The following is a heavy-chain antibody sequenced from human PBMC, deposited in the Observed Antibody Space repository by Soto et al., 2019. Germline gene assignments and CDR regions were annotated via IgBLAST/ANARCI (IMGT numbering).Heavy chain of an antibody. V-gene: IGHV3-23*01. J-gene: IGHJ4*02. CDR1: GFTFSNYA. Sequence: GGSLRLSCAASGFTFSNYATSWVRQAPGKGLEWVATISGHGGSTYYADSVKGRFTISRDNSKNTLYLQLDSLRADDTAVYYCAKFLRAGANYFNDYFDYWGQGTLVTVSS. CDR3: AKFLRAGANYFNDYFDY. D-gene: IGHD1-7*01. CDR2: ISGHGGST.